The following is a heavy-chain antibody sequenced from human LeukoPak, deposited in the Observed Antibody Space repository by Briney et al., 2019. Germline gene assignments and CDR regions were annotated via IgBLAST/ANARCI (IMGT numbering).Heavy chain of an antibody. CDR2: ISSSSSYI. V-gene: IGHV3-21*01. D-gene: IGHD6-19*01. CDR1: GFTFSSYS. J-gene: IGHJ4*02. Sequence: SGGSLRLSCAASGFTFSSYSMNWVRQAPGKGLEWVSSISSSSSYIYYADSVKGRFTISRDNAKNSLYLQMNSLRAEDTAVYYCARDLWGAAVAGSDYWGQGTLVTVPS. CDR3: ARDLWGAAVAGSDY.